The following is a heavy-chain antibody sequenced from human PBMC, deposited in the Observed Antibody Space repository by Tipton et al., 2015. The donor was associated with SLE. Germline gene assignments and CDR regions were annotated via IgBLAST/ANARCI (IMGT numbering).Heavy chain of an antibody. J-gene: IGHJ3*01. D-gene: IGHD7-27*01. V-gene: IGHV4-39*07. CDR1: GDSIRSSRYY. Sequence: LRLSCTVSGDSIRSSRYYWGWIRQPPGKGLEWIGHIYYGGTTNYNPSLESRVIMSVDTSSNQIFLTVESVTAADTGIYYCARQRNWDRRGALDVWGEGTVVTVSS. CDR2: IYYGGTT. CDR3: ARQRNWDRRGALDV.